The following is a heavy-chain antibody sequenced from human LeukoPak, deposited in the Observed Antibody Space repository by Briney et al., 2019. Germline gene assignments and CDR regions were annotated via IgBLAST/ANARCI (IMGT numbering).Heavy chain of an antibody. J-gene: IGHJ4*02. CDR2: INPSGDST. D-gene: IGHD2-21*02. V-gene: IGHV1-46*01. CDR1: GYTFTSYD. CDR3: ASVLYCGADCYSGLYFFDY. Sequence: ASVKVSCKASGYTFTSYDMHWVRQAPGQGLEWMGIINPSGDSTSYAQKFQGRVTMTRDTSTSTVYMELSSLRSEDTAVYYCASVLYCGADCYSGLYFFDYWGQGTLVTVSS.